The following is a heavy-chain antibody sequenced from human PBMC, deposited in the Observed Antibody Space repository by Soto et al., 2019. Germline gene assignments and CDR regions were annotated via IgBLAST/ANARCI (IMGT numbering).Heavy chain of an antibody. CDR1: GFTFSSYS. Sequence: GGSLRLSCAASGFTFSSYSMNWVRQAPGKGLEWVSSISSSSSYIYYADSVKGRFTISRDNVKNSLYLQMNSLRAEDTAVYYCARVQYYDFWSGYYTYYYYGMDVWGQGTTVTVSS. J-gene: IGHJ6*02. CDR2: ISSSSSYI. V-gene: IGHV3-21*01. CDR3: ARVQYYDFWSGYYTYYYYGMDV. D-gene: IGHD3-3*01.